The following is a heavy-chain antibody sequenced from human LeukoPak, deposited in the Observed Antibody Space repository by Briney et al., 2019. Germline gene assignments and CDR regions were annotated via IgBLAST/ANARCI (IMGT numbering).Heavy chain of an antibody. CDR2: IKQDGSEM. D-gene: IGHD3-22*01. CDR3: ASSYFDNSLHAYDI. J-gene: IGHJ3*02. CDR1: GFTFSSFW. Sequence: GGSLRLSCAASGFTFSSFWMDWVRQAPGRGLEWVANIKQDGSEMYYVDSVKGRFTISRDNTKNSLFLHMSSLRAEDTAVYFCASSYFDNSLHAYDIWGQGTMVTVSS. V-gene: IGHV3-7*01.